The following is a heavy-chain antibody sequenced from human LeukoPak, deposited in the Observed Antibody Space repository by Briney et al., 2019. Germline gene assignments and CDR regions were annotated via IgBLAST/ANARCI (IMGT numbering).Heavy chain of an antibody. CDR1: GGSFSGYY. CDR3: ARGRDSMVRGVIILNWFDP. V-gene: IGHV4-34*01. D-gene: IGHD3-10*01. J-gene: IGHJ5*02. CDR2: INHSGST. Sequence: SETLSLTCAVYGGSFSGYYWSWIRQPPGKGLEWIGEINHSGSTNYNPSLKSRVTISVDTSKNQFSLKLSSVTAADTAVYYCARGRDSMVRGVIILNWFDPWGQGTLVTVSS.